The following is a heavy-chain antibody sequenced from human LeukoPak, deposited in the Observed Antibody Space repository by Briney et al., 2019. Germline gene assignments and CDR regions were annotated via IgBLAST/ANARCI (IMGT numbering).Heavy chain of an antibody. CDR3: ARRSAIMIRGVVIEDY. CDR1: GGSISSGGYS. Sequence: PSQTLSLTCAVSGGSISSGGYSWSWIRQPPGKGLEWIGYIYHSGSTYYNPSLKSRVTISVDTSKNQFSLKLSSVTAADTAVYYCARRSAIMIRGVVIEDYWGQGTLVTVSS. J-gene: IGHJ4*02. D-gene: IGHD3-10*01. V-gene: IGHV4-30-2*03. CDR2: IYHSGST.